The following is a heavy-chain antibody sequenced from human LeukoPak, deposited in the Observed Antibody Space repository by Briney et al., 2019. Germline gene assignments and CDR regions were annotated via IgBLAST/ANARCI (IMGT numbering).Heavy chain of an antibody. CDR1: GYTFTSYD. Sequence: GASVKVSCKASGYTFTSYDINWVRQAPGQGLEWMGWINPNSGGTNYAQKFQGRVTMTRDTSISTAYMELTRLRSDDTAVYYCARDGGENPAAFDIWGQGTMVTVSS. D-gene: IGHD3-10*01. J-gene: IGHJ3*02. CDR2: INPNSGGT. CDR3: ARDGGENPAAFDI. V-gene: IGHV1-2*02.